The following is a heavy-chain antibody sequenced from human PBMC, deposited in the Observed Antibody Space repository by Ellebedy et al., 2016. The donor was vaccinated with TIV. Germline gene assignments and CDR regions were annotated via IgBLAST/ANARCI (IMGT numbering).Heavy chain of an antibody. Sequence: QKFQGRVTITADESMSTAYMELSSLRSEDTAVYYCARRQRRFSYGDYDLDHWGQGTLVSVSS. D-gene: IGHD4-17*01. CDR3: ARRQRRFSYGDYDLDH. J-gene: IGHJ4*02. V-gene: IGHV1-69*01.